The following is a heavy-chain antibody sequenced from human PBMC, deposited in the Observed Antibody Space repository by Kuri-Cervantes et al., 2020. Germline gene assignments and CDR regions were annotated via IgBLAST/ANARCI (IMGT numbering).Heavy chain of an antibody. V-gene: IGHV3-33*08. CDR3: ARRGYYSGDAFDI. CDR1: GFTFSSYA. J-gene: IGHJ3*02. CDR2: IWYDGSNK. Sequence: GGSLRLSCAASGFTFSSYAMHWVRQAPGKGLEWVAVIWYDGSNKYYADSVKGRFTISRDNSKNTLYLQMNSLRAEDTAMYYCARRGYYSGDAFDIWGQGTMVTVSS. D-gene: IGHD6-25*01.